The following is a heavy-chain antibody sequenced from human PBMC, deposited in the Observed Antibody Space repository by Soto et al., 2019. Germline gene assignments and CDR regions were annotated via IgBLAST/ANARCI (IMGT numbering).Heavy chain of an antibody. CDR3: AHTWGLPFDY. CDR2: IYWNDDK. D-gene: IGHD3-16*01. Sequence: QITLKESGPTLVEPTQTLTLTCTYSGFSLRTTGVGVGWIRQPPGKALEWLGIIYWNDDKLYSPSLKNRFTLTSDISKSQVVLTMTNMDPVDTATYYCAHTWGLPFDYWGQGTLVIVSS. J-gene: IGHJ4*02. CDR1: GFSLRTTGVG. V-gene: IGHV2-5*01.